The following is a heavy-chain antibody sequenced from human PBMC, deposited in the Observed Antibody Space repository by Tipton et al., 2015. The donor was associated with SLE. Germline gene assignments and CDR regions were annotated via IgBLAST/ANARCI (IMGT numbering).Heavy chain of an antibody. D-gene: IGHD3-10*01. Sequence: TLSLTCTVSGGSVSSGSYYWSWIRQPPGKGLEWIGEINHSGSTNYNPSLKSRVTISVDTSKNQFSLKLSSVTAADTAVYYCARGSGRDWGQGTLVTVSS. CDR1: GGSVSSGSYY. V-gene: IGHV4-61*01. CDR2: INHSGST. CDR3: ARGSGRD. J-gene: IGHJ4*02.